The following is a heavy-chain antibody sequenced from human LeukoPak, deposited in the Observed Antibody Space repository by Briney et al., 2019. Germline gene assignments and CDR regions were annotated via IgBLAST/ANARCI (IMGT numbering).Heavy chain of an antibody. CDR1: GFTFTSYW. CDR2: INTDGSST. D-gene: IGHD3-22*01. J-gene: IGHJ4*02. CDR3: ARDTYDSSGYYYGPFDY. V-gene: IGHV3-74*01. Sequence: GGSLRLSCAASGFTFTSYWMHWVRQAPGKGLVWVSRINTDGSSTSYADSVKGRFTISRDNAKNTLYLQMNSLRAEDPAVYYCARDTYDSSGYYYGPFDYWGQGTLVTVSS.